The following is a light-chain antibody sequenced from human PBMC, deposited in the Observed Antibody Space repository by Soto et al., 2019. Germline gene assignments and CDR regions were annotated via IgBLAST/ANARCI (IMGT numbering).Light chain of an antibody. CDR2: DAS. CDR1: QSISSW. CDR3: QQYNSYLYT. Sequence: DIQMTQSPSTLSASVGDRVTITCRASQSISSWLARYQQKPGKAPKLLIYDASSLERGVPSRLSGSGSGTEFPLTISSLQPDDFANYYCQQYNSYLYTFGQGTKLEIK. J-gene: IGKJ2*01. V-gene: IGKV1-5*01.